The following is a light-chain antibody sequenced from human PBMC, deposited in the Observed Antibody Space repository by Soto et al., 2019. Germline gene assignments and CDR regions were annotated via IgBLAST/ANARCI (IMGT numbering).Light chain of an antibody. CDR3: LEVKSFPRT. Sequence: DIQMTQSPSSVSASVGDRVTITCRACQDINNRLAWFQQRPGRAPKYLIQAESILQSVFPSRFSGSGSGTDFTLPINSLQPEELATYYCLEVKSFPRTFGQGKKVELK. V-gene: IGKV1-12*01. CDR1: QDINNR. CDR2: AES. J-gene: IGKJ1*01.